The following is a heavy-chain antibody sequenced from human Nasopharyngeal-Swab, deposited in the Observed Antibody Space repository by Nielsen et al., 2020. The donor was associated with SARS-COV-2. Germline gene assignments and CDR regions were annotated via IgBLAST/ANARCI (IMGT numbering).Heavy chain of an antibody. Sequence: GASLQISCAASGFTFSSYGMHWVRQAPGKGLEWVAVIWYDGSNKYYADSVKGRFTISRDNSKNTLYLQMNSLRAEDTAVYYCARESTPHCSSTSCLTDYWGQGTLVTVSS. J-gene: IGHJ4*02. CDR2: IWYDGSNK. CDR3: ARESTPHCSSTSCLTDY. D-gene: IGHD2-2*01. CDR1: GFTFSSYG. V-gene: IGHV3-33*01.